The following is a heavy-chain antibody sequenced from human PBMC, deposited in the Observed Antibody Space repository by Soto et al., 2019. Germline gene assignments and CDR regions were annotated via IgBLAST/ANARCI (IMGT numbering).Heavy chain of an antibody. V-gene: IGHV3-7*01. Sequence: AGTLRLSCPASGFTFSSYWISWVRQAPGKGLEWVANVNQDGGGKFYVGSVKGRFTISRDNAMNSLYLQMNSLRAEDTAVYYCARGRPVPYRGQGTRVTLPS. J-gene: IGHJ4*02. CDR3: ARGRPVPY. CDR1: GFTFSSYW. CDR2: VNQDGGGK. D-gene: IGHD3-10*01.